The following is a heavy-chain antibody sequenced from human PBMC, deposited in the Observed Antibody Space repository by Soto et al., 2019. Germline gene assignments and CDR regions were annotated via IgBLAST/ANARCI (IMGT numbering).Heavy chain of an antibody. Sequence: EVQVVESGGGLVEPGGSLRLSCVASGFTFSSHDMHWVRQVTGKGLEWVSGIDSAGDTKYTASVKGRFTISRENAENSLHLQMNSLRAGDTAVYYCARRGVRGVSWNWFDTWGQGTLVTVSS. J-gene: IGHJ5*02. D-gene: IGHD3-10*01. V-gene: IGHV3-13*01. CDR1: GFTFSSHD. CDR2: IDSAGDT. CDR3: ARRGVRGVSWNWFDT.